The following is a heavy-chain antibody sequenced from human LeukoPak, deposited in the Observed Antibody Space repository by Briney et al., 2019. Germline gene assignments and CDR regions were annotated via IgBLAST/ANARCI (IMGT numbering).Heavy chain of an antibody. D-gene: IGHD6-6*01. V-gene: IGHV1-18*04. Sequence: GASVKVSCKASGYTFTGYYMHWVRQAPGQGLEWMGWISAYNGNTNYAQKFQGRVTMTTDTSTSTAYMELRSLTSDDTAVYYCARERYASSSSDYWGQGTLVTVSS. CDR1: GYTFTGYY. CDR3: ARERYASSSSDY. J-gene: IGHJ4*02. CDR2: ISAYNGNT.